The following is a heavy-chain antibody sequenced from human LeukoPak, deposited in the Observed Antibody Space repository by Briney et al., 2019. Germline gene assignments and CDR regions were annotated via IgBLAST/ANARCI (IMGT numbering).Heavy chain of an antibody. CDR3: AKDLGGSPFDY. Sequence: PGGSLRLSCAASGFTFSSYGMHWVRQAPGKGLEWVAFIRYDGSSKYYADSVKGRFTISRDNSKNTLYLQMNSLRAEDTAVYYCAKDLGGSPFDYWGQGTLVTVSS. J-gene: IGHJ4*02. D-gene: IGHD1-26*01. CDR2: IRYDGSSK. V-gene: IGHV3-30*02. CDR1: GFTFSSYG.